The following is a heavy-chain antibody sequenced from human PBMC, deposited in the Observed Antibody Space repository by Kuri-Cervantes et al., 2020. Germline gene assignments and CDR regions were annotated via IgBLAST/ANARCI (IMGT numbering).Heavy chain of an antibody. J-gene: IGHJ6*02. V-gene: IGHV3-7*01. CDR1: GFTFSSYW. D-gene: IGHD6-13*01. Sequence: GGSLRLSCAASGFTFSSYWMSWVRQAPGKGLEWVANIKQDGSEKYYVDSVKGRFTISRDNAKNSLYLQMNSLRAEDTAVYYCARDGSSSSWYSLDGGMDVWGQGTTVTVSS. CDR2: IKQDGSEK. CDR3: ARDGSSSSWYSLDGGMDV.